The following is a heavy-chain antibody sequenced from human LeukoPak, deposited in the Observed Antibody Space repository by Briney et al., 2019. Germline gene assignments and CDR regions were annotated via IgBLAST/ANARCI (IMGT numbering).Heavy chain of an antibody. CDR1: GFTFRAYW. Sequence: PGGSLRLSCGASGFTFRAYWMSWVRQAPGKGLEWIGEIYHSGSPNYNPSLKSRVTISVDKSRNHFSLNLSSVTAADTAVYYCARVNINNWHSCDYWGQGTLVTVSS. D-gene: IGHD1-1*01. V-gene: IGHV4-4*02. J-gene: IGHJ4*02. CDR2: IYHSGSP. CDR3: ARVNINNWHSCDY.